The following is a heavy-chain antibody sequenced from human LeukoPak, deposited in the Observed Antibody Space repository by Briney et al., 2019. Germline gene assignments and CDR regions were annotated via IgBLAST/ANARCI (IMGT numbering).Heavy chain of an antibody. V-gene: IGHV3-53*01. J-gene: IGHJ4*02. D-gene: IGHD3-22*01. CDR1: GFIVSSNY. Sequence: GGSLRLSCAASGFIVSSNYMSWVRQAPGKGLEWVSVIYSGGSTYYADSVKGRFTISRDNSKNTLYLQMNSLRAEDTAVYYCVRYYYDSSGYPYYFDYWGQGTLVTVSS. CDR2: IYSGGST. CDR3: VRYYYDSSGYPYYFDY.